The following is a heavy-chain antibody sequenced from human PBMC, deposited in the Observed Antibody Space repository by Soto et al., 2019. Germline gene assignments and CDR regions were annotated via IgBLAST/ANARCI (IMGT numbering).Heavy chain of an antibody. D-gene: IGHD3-3*01. CDR2: IIPIFGTA. Sequence: SVKVSCKASGGTFSSYAISWVRQAPGQGLEWMGGIIPIFGTANYAQKFQGRVTITADESTSTAYMELSSLRSDDTAVYYCARGYDFWSGYPSCYFDYWGQGTLVTVSS. J-gene: IGHJ4*02. V-gene: IGHV1-69*13. CDR1: GGTFSSYA. CDR3: ARGYDFWSGYPSCYFDY.